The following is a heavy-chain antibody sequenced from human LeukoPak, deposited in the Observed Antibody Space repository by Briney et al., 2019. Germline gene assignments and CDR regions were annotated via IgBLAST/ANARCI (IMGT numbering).Heavy chain of an antibody. Sequence: ASVKVSCKASGGTFSSYAISWVRQAPGQGLEWMGGIIPIFGTANYAQKFQGRVTITADKSTSTAYMELSSLRSEDTAVYYSAKRITMIVVASAFDYWGQGTLVTVSS. V-gene: IGHV1-69*06. D-gene: IGHD3-22*01. J-gene: IGHJ4*02. CDR2: IIPIFGTA. CDR1: GGTFSSYA. CDR3: AKRITMIVVASAFDY.